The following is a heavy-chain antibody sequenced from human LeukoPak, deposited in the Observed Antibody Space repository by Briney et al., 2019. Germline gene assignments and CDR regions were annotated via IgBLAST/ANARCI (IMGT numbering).Heavy chain of an antibody. CDR2: IRSKANSYAT. V-gene: IGHV3-73*01. Sequence: PGGSLRLSCAASGFTFSGSAMHWVRQASGKGLEWVGRIRSKANSYATAYAASVKGRFTISRDDSKNTAYLQMNSLKTEDTAVYYCTRHRGIVVGPDAFDIWGQGTMVTVSS. CDR3: TRHRGIVVGPDAFDI. D-gene: IGHD6-19*01. J-gene: IGHJ3*02. CDR1: GFTFSGSA.